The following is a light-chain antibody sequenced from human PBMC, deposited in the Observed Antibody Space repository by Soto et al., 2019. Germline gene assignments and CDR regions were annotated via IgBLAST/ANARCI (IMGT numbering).Light chain of an antibody. V-gene: IGLV2-8*01. CDR2: EVY. CDR3: SSYTSSSSVV. Sequence: QSALTQPPSASGSPGQSVTISCTGTFNDVGGYNYVSWYQQHPGKAPKVIIYEVYKRPSGVPDRFSGSKSGKTASLTVSGLQAEDEADYYCSSYTSSSSVVFGGGTKLTVL. CDR1: FNDVGGYNY. J-gene: IGLJ2*01.